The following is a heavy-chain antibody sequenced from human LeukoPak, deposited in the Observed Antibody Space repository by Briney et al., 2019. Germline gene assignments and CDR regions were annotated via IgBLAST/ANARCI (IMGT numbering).Heavy chain of an antibody. D-gene: IGHD4-17*01. Sequence: GGSLRLSCAASGFTFSSYEMNWVRQAPGKGLEWVSYISSSGSTIYYADSVKGRFTISRDNAKSSLYLQMNSLRAEDTAVYYCASGYGDYEVDYWGQGTLVTVSS. J-gene: IGHJ4*02. CDR2: ISSSGSTI. CDR1: GFTFSSYE. CDR3: ASGYGDYEVDY. V-gene: IGHV3-48*03.